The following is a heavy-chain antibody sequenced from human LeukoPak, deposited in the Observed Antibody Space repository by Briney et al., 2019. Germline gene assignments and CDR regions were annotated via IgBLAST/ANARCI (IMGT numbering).Heavy chain of an antibody. CDR1: GYTFTSYG. V-gene: IGHV1-18*01. J-gene: IGHJ4*02. Sequence: ASVKVSCKASGYTFTSYGISWVRQAPGQGLEWMGWISGDNGDTNYAQKLQGRVTMTTDTSTSTAYMKLRSLRYDDTAVYYCARDRYGVRSGSCDYWGQGTLVTVSS. CDR2: ISGDNGDT. D-gene: IGHD1-26*01. CDR3: ARDRYGVRSGSCDY.